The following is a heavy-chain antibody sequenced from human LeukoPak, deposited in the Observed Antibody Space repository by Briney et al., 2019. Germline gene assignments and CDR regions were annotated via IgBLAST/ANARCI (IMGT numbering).Heavy chain of an antibody. J-gene: IGHJ4*02. CDR3: ARDLSGGSSSYYFDY. CDR1: GFTFSSYS. Sequence: GGSLRLSCAASGFTFSSYSMNWVRQAPGKGLEWVSSITRSSTYIYYPDSVKGRFTISRDNAKNSPYLQMNSLRAEDTAVYYCARDLSGGSSSYYFDYWGQGTLVTVSS. D-gene: IGHD2-15*01. CDR2: ITRSSTYI. V-gene: IGHV3-21*01.